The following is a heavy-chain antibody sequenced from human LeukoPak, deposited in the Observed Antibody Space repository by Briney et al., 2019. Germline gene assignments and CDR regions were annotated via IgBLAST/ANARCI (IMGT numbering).Heavy chain of an antibody. J-gene: IGHJ6*03. V-gene: IGHV1-8*03. D-gene: IGHD6-13*01. Sequence: ASVKVSCKASGYTFTGYYIHWVRQAPGQGLEWMGWMNPNSGNTGYAQKFQGRVTITRNTSISTAYMELSSLRSEDTAVYYCARAYSSSWYKAYYMDVWGKGTTVTVSS. CDR2: MNPNSGNT. CDR1: GYTFTGYY. CDR3: ARAYSSSWYKAYYMDV.